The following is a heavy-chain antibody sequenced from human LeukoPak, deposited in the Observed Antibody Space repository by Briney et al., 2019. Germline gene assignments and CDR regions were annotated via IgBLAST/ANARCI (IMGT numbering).Heavy chain of an antibody. CDR3: ARDGFGTGSN. V-gene: IGHV3-7*03. CDR2: IKQDGSEK. CDR1: GLTFSNYW. D-gene: IGHD3-16*01. J-gene: IGHJ4*02. Sequence: GGSLRLSRAASGLTFSNYWMDWVRQAPGKGLVWVANIKQDGSEKNYVDSVKGRFIISRDNAKNSLYLQMNTLRADDTAVYYCARDGFGTGSNWGQGTLVTVSS.